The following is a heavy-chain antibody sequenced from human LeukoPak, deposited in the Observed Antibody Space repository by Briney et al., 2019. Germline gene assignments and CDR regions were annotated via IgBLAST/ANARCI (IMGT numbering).Heavy chain of an antibody. D-gene: IGHD6-13*01. CDR2: MNPNSGNT. CDR3: ARTPNSSQPREYKEY. Sequence: GASVKVSCKASGYTFTSYDINWVRQATGQGLEWMGWMNPNSGNTGYAQKLQGRVTMTTDTSTSTAYMELRSLRSDDTAVYYCARTPNSSQPREYKEYWGQGTLVTVSS. V-gene: IGHV1-8*01. J-gene: IGHJ4*02. CDR1: GYTFTSYD.